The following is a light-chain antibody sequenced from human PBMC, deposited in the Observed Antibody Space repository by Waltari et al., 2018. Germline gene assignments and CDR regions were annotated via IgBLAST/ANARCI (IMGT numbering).Light chain of an antibody. Sequence: EIELTQSPGTLSLSPGERDTLSCRASQSVGKYLAWYQQKPGQAPRLLMYDASTRATGIPDRFSGSGSGTDFSLTISRLEPEDFAVYYCQKYVNLPATFGQGTKVEIK. V-gene: IGKV3-20*01. CDR2: DAS. CDR3: QKYVNLPAT. CDR1: QSVGKY. J-gene: IGKJ1*01.